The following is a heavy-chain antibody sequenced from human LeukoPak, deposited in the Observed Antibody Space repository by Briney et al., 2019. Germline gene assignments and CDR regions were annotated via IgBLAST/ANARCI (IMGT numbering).Heavy chain of an antibody. J-gene: IGHJ4*02. CDR2: INPNSGGT. CDR1: GYTFTGYY. CDR3: ASQILAAAGTWYFDY. V-gene: IGHV1-2*02. Sequence: WASVKVSYKASGYTFTGYYMHWVRQAPGQGLEWMGWINPNSGGTNYAQKFQGRVTMTRDTSISTAYMELSRLRSDDTAVYYCASQILAAAGTWYFDYWGQGTLVTVSS. D-gene: IGHD6-13*01.